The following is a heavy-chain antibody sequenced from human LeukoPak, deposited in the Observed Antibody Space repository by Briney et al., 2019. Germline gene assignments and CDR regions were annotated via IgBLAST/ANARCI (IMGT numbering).Heavy chain of an antibody. CDR3: ARDWYGSSWYEIYYYGMDV. Sequence: ASVKVSCKASGYTFTSYYMHWVRQAPGQGLEWMGIINPSGGSTSYAQKFQGRVTMTRDTSTSTVYMELSSLRSEDTAVYYCARDWYGSSWYEIYYYGMDVWGQGTTVTVSS. CDR2: INPSGGST. CDR1: GYTFTSYY. V-gene: IGHV1-46*01. J-gene: IGHJ6*02. D-gene: IGHD6-13*01.